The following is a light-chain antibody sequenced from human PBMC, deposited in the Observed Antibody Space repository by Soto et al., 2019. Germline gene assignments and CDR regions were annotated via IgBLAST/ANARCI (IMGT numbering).Light chain of an antibody. CDR2: GAS. J-gene: IGKJ1*01. Sequence: EIVMTQSPVTLSVSPGERATLSCRASQSVSSNLAWYQQKPGQAPRLLIYGASTRATGIPARFSGSGSGTEFTLTISSLQSEDFAVYYCQQYNNWPPTGTFGQGTKVEIK. CDR1: QSVSSN. V-gene: IGKV3-15*01. CDR3: QQYNNWPPTGT.